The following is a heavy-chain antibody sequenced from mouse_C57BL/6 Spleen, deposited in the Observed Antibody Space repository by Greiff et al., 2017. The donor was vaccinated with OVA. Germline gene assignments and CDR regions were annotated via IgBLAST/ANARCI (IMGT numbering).Heavy chain of an antibody. V-gene: IGHV1-82*01. J-gene: IGHJ4*01. CDR1: GYAFSSSW. Sequence: VQLQQSGPELVKPGASVKISCKASGYAFSSSWMNWVKQRPGKGLEWIGRLYPGDGDTNYNGKFKGKATLTADKSSSTAYMQLSSLTSEDSAVYFCARSGYDYDVGYAMGYWGQGTSVTVSA. D-gene: IGHD2-4*01. CDR3: ARSGYDYDVGYAMGY. CDR2: LYPGDGDT.